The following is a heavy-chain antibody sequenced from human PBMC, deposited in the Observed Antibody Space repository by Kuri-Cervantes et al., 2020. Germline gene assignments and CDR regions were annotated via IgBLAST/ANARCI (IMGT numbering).Heavy chain of an antibody. CDR1: GYTFTSYY. CDR2: INPSGGST. J-gene: IGHJ4*02. V-gene: IGHV1-46*01. Sequence: ASVKVSCKASGYTFTSYYMHWVRQAPGQGLEWMGIINPSGGSTSYAQKFQGRVTMTRDTSTSTVYMELGSLRSDDTAVYYCARARTPPYYFDYWGQGTLVTVSS. CDR3: ARARTPPYYFDY.